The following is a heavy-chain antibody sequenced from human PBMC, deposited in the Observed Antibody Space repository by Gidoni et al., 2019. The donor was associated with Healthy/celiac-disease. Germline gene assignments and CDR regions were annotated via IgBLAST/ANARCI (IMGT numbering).Heavy chain of an antibody. Sequence: EVQLLESGGGLVQPGGSLRLSCAASGFTFSSYAMSWVRQAPGKGLEWVSAISGSGGSTYYADSVKGRFTISRDNSKNTLYLQMNSLRAEDTAVYYCAKERFSGSYLHNWFDPWGQGTLVTVSS. CDR1: GFTFSSYA. D-gene: IGHD3-10*01. V-gene: IGHV3-23*01. CDR2: ISGSGGST. J-gene: IGHJ5*02. CDR3: AKERFSGSYLHNWFDP.